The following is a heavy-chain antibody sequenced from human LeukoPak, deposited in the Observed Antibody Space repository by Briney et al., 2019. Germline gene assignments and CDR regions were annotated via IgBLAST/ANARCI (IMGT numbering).Heavy chain of an antibody. CDR2: IYYSGST. D-gene: IGHD3-3*01. Sequence: SETLSLTCTVSGDSFSSVTDYWAWIRQPPGKGLEWIGYIYYSGSTNYNPSLKSRVTISVDTSKNQFSLKLSSVTAADTAVYYCARVPFWSGYIDPWGQGTLVTVSS. CDR1: GDSFSSVTDY. V-gene: IGHV4-61*01. CDR3: ARVPFWSGYIDP. J-gene: IGHJ5*02.